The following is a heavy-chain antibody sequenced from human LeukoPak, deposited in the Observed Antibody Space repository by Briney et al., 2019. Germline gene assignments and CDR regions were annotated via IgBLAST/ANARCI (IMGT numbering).Heavy chain of an antibody. CDR3: AREIVHSGGDC. CDR2: VTPKNGDT. V-gene: IGHV1-2*02. D-gene: IGHD1-26*01. J-gene: IGHJ4*02. CDR1: GYTFTDYS. Sequence: GASVKVSCKASGYTFTDYSIHWVRQAPGQGLEWMGWVTPKNGDTSYTQKFQDRVTMTRDTSISTAHMELSRLTSDDTAVYYCAREIVHSGGDCWGQGTLVIVSS.